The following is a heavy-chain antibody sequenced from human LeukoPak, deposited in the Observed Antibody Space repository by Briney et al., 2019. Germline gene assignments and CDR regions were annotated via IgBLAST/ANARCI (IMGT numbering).Heavy chain of an antibody. V-gene: IGHV3-48*04. Sequence: GGSLRLSCAASGFTFSSYGMHWVRQAPGKGLEWVSYISSSGSTIYYADSVKGRFTISRDNAKNSLYLQMNSLGAEDTAVYYCAELGITMIGGVWGKGTTVTISS. CDR3: AELGITMIGGV. CDR2: ISSSGSTI. J-gene: IGHJ6*04. D-gene: IGHD3-10*02. CDR1: GFTFSSYG.